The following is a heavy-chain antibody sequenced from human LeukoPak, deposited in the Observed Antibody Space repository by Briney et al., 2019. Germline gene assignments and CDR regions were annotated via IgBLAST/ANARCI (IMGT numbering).Heavy chain of an antibody. D-gene: IGHD3-10*01. V-gene: IGHV4-38-2*02. Sequence: SETLSLTCNVYGRSISSGNYWDWIRQSPGRELEWIGTMLHSGSTYYNPSLSSRVTISVDTSNNQFSLRLNSVTAADTAVYYCTTGANYFYFDLWGRGTLVTVSS. CDR1: GRSISSGNY. J-gene: IGHJ2*01. CDR3: TTGANYFYFDL. CDR2: MLHSGST.